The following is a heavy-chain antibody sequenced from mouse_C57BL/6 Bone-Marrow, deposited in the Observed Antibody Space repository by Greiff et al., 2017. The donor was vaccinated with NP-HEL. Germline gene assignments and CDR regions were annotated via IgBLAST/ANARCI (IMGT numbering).Heavy chain of an antibody. CDR3: ATYYDSHYYAMDY. Sequence: QVQLQQPGAELVKPGASVKMSCKASGYTFTSYWITWVKQRPGQGLEWIGDIYPGSGSTNYNEKFKSKATLTVDTSSSPAYMQLSSLTSEDSAVYYCATYYDSHYYAMDYWGQGTSVTVSS. V-gene: IGHV1-55*01. J-gene: IGHJ4*01. D-gene: IGHD2-4*01. CDR1: GYTFTSYW. CDR2: IYPGSGST.